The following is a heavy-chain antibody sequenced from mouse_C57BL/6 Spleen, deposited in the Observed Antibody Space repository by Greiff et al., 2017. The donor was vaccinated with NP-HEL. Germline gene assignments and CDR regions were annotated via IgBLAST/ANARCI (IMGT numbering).Heavy chain of an antibody. Sequence: QVQLQQPGAELVRPGSSVKLSCKASGYTFTSYWMDWVKQRPGQGLEWIGNIYPSDSETHYNQKFKDKATLTVDKSSSTAYMQLSSLTSEDSAVYYWARIYDGYYWGQGTTLTVSS. V-gene: IGHV1-61*01. CDR3: ARIYDGYY. CDR2: IYPSDSET. D-gene: IGHD2-3*01. CDR1: GYTFTSYW. J-gene: IGHJ2*01.